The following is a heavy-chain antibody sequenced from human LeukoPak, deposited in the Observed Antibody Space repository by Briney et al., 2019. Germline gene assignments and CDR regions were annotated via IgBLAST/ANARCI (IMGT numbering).Heavy chain of an antibody. CDR2: LYYTGSA. J-gene: IGHJ4*02. CDR3: ATRKLGNDY. CDR1: GGSVSDYY. V-gene: IGHV4-59*02. Sequence: SETLSLTCTVSGGSVSDYYWSWIRQSPGKGLEWIGYLYYTGSASYNPSLKSRVTISADTSKNQFSLKLNSVTAADTAVYYCATRKLGNDYWGQGTLVTVSS. D-gene: IGHD7-27*01.